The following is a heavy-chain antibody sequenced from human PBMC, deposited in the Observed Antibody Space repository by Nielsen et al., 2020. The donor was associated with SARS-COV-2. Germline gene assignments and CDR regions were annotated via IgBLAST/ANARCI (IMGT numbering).Heavy chain of an antibody. CDR3: AKDRVDAFDI. J-gene: IGHJ3*02. CDR2: ISWNSGSI. Sequence: SLKISCAASGFTFDDYAMHWVRQAPGKGLEWVSGISWNSGSIGYADSVKGRFTISRDNAKNSLYLQMNSLRAEDTALYYCAKDRVDAFDIWGQGTMVTVSS. CDR1: GFTFDDYA. V-gene: IGHV3-9*01.